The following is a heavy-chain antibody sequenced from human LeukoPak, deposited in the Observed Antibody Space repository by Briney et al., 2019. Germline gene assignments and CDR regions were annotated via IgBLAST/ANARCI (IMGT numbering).Heavy chain of an antibody. D-gene: IGHD1-1*01. Sequence: SETLSLTCTVSGGSISSNIYFWGWLRQTPEKGLEWIGNIYFSGATYYNPSLKSRVTISVDTSKNQFYLSLSVVAAADTAVYYCAKLSSNWYFDSWGQGTLVTVSS. V-gene: IGHV4-39*01. CDR3: AKLSSNWYFDS. J-gene: IGHJ4*02. CDR2: IYFSGAT. CDR1: GGSISSNIYF.